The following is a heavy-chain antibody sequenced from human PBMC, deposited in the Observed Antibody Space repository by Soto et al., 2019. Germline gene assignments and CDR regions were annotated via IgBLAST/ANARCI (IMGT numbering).Heavy chain of an antibody. CDR3: ARVGGPFDNSAYDY. CDR1: GFTFSTYG. J-gene: IGHJ4*02. V-gene: IGHV3-30*02. CDR2: TQFDGRAE. Sequence: GGSLRLSCTASGFTFSTYGMHWVRQAPGKGLEWVALTQFDGRAEDYADSVRGRLSISRDASTAYMGLSSLRSEDTAMYYCARVGGPFDNSAYDYWGQGTLVTVSS. D-gene: IGHD3-22*01.